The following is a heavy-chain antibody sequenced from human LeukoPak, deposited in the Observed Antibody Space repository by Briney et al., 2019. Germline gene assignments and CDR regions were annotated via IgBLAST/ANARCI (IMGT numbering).Heavy chain of an antibody. CDR2: INPNSGGT. J-gene: IGHJ5*02. CDR1: GYSFNDKY. Sequence: GASVKVSCKASGYSFNDKYLHWVRQAPGQGLEWMGSINPNSGGTNYAQKFQGRVTMTTDTSMSTAYMELSRLTSDDTAVYYCARAGGHSWFDPWGQGTLVTVSS. V-gene: IGHV1-2*02. D-gene: IGHD2-21*01. CDR3: ARAGGHSWFDP.